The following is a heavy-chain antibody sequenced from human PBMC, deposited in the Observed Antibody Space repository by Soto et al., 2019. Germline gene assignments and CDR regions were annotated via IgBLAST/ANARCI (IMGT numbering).Heavy chain of an antibody. Sequence: AVKVSCKASGFNFRTTAVQWVRQARGQRLEWIGWIVVGSGNTNYAQNFQERVTITRDMSTSTAYLDVSRLRSEDTAVYYCAADPYYYDSSDYYSFDQWGQGTLVTVPQ. CDR1: GFNFRTTA. CDR2: IVVGSGNT. J-gene: IGHJ4*02. CDR3: AADPYYYDSSDYYSFDQ. D-gene: IGHD3-22*01. V-gene: IGHV1-58*01.